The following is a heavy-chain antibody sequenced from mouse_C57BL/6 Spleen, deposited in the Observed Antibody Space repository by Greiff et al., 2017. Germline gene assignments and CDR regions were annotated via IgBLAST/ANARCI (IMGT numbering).Heavy chain of an antibody. J-gene: IGHJ2*01. CDR2: IYPGSGST. D-gene: IGHD1-1*01. V-gene: IGHV1-55*01. CDR3: ARKGYYGSSPFYFDY. Sequence: QVQLQQPGAELVKPGASVKMSCKASGYTFPSYWITWVKQRPGQGLEWIGDIYPGSGSTNYNEKFKSKATLPVDTSSSTAYMQLSSLTSEDSAVYYCARKGYYGSSPFYFDYWGQGTTLTVSS. CDR1: GYTFPSYW.